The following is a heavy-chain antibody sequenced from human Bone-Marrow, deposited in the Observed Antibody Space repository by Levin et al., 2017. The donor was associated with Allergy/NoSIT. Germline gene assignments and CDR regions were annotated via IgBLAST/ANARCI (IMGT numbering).Heavy chain of an antibody. CDR1: GFTFSSYA. V-gene: IGHV3-23*01. CDR3: ARGRVVVPAAIYRSYYYYMDV. J-gene: IGHJ6*03. D-gene: IGHD2-2*01. CDR2: ISGSGDRT. Sequence: PGESLKISCSPSGFTFSSYAMSWVRQVSGKGLEWIAAISGSGDRTHNADSVKGRFTISRDNSKNTLYLQMYGLTAEDTAVYYCARGRVVVPAAIYRSYYYYMDVWAKGTTVIVSS.